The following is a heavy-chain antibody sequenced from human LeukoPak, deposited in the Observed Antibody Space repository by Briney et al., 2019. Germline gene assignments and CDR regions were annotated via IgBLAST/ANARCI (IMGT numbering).Heavy chain of an antibody. V-gene: IGHV3-74*01. CDR2: IKSDGSDT. D-gene: IGHD3-16*01. CDR1: GFIFSTYW. CDR3: ARWGRNHGFDI. J-gene: IGHJ3*02. Sequence: GGSLRLSCAASGFIFSTYWMHSGRQAPGKGLVWVSRIKSDGSDTIYADSVKGRFTISRHNAKNTQDLQLSSLGAEDTAVYDCARWGRNHGFDIWGQGTTVTVSS.